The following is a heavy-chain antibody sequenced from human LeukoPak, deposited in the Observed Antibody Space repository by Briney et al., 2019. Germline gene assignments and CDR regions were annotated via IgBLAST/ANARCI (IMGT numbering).Heavy chain of an antibody. CDR1: GHTFTGYY. Sequence: ASVKVSCKASGHTFTGYYMHWVRQAPGQGLEWMGWINPNSGGTNFAQKFQGRVTMTRDTSISTAYMELSKLRSDDTAVYYGKRWVEFRTEFDYWGQGTLVTVSS. V-gene: IGHV1-2*02. J-gene: IGHJ4*02. CDR3: KRWVEFRTEFDY. CDR2: INPNSGGT.